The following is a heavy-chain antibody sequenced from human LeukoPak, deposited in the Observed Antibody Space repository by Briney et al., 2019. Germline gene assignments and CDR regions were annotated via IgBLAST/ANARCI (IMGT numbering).Heavy chain of an antibody. J-gene: IGHJ4*02. Sequence: PGGSLRLSCSASVFTFNIDWMHWVPQAPGKGLLWVTRISSDGSTTGYADSGKGRLNNSRDNARNTLYIQMHSLRAEDTAVYYCARGYFQDCGGDCQPFDYWGQGALVTVSS. CDR3: ARGYFQDCGGDCQPFDY. CDR2: ISSDGSTT. CDR1: VFTFNIDW. D-gene: IGHD2-21*02. V-gene: IGHV3-74*01.